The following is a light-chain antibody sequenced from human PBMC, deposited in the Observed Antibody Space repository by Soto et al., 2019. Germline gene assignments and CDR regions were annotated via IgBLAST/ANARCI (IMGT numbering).Light chain of an antibody. CDR3: QQRSNWLFT. J-gene: IGKJ3*01. V-gene: IGKV3-11*01. Sequence: EIVLTQSPATLSLSPGERATLSCRASQSVSSYLAWYQQKPGQAPRLLIYDASNRATGIPARFSGSGSGTDFTLTIISLYPEDFAVYYCQQRSNWLFTFGPGTKVDIK. CDR2: DAS. CDR1: QSVSSY.